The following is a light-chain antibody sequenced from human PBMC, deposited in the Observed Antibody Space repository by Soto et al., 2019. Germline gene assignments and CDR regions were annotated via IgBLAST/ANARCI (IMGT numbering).Light chain of an antibody. J-gene: IGKJ1*01. V-gene: IGKV3-15*01. Sequence: EIVMTQSPATLSVSPGERATLSCGASQSVSSNLAWYQQKPDQAPRLLIYGASTRATGIPARFSGSGSGTEFTLTISSLQSEDFAVYYCQQYNNWPQTFGQGTKVEIK. CDR1: QSVSSN. CDR2: GAS. CDR3: QQYNNWPQT.